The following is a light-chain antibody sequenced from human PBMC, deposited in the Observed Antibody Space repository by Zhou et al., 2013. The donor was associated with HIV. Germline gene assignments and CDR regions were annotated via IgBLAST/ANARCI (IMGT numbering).Light chain of an antibody. CDR3: QQYKNWPIT. Sequence: EIVLTQSPATLSLSPGDRATLSCRASQSVTTYVAWYQQKAGQGPRLLIFDASNRATGIPARFSGSGSGTDFTLTISSLQSEDFAIYYCQQYKNWPITFGQGTRL. J-gene: IGKJ5*01. CDR1: QSVTTY. CDR2: DAS. V-gene: IGKV3-11*01.